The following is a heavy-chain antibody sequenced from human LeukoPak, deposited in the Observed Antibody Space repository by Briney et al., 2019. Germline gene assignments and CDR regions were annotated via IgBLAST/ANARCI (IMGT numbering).Heavy chain of an antibody. V-gene: IGHV4-61*08. CDR3: ARSRDGYILRDY. CDR2: IYSSGST. D-gene: IGHD5-24*01. J-gene: IGHJ4*02. Sequence: SETLSLTCTVSGGSISIGGYYWSWIRQPPGKRLEWIGYIYSSGSTNYNPSLKSRVSISLDTSKNQFSLKLSSVTAADTAVYFCARSRDGYILRDYWGQGTLVTVSS. CDR1: GGSISIGGYY.